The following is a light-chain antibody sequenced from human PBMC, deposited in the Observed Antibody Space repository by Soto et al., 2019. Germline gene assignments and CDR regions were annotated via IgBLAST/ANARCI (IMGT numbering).Light chain of an antibody. CDR2: EVE. J-gene: IGLJ2*01. Sequence: QSALTQPASVSASPGQSIPISCTGTSSDLGDSNYVSWYQQRPGEAPKLILYEVENRPSGISDRFSGSKSGNTASLTISGLRTEDEADYYCSSYTSTVTLVVFGGGTTLTVL. CDR3: SSYTSTVTLVV. V-gene: IGLV2-14*03. CDR1: SSDLGDSNY.